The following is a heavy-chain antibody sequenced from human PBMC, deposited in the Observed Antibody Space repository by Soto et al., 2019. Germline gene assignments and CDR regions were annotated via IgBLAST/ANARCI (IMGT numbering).Heavy chain of an antibody. V-gene: IGHV1-46*01. CDR2: INPSGGST. Sequence: ASVKVSFKASGYTFTSYYMHWVRRAPGQGLEWMGIINPSGGSTTYAQNFQGRVTMTRDTSTSTVYMELSSLRSEDTAIYYCAVSYRDFDYWGKGTLVTVSS. CDR1: GYTFTSYY. CDR3: AVSYRDFDY. D-gene: IGHD5-18*01. J-gene: IGHJ4*02.